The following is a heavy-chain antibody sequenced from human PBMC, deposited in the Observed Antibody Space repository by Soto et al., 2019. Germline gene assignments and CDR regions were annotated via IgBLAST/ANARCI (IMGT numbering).Heavy chain of an antibody. D-gene: IGHD5-12*01. CDR3: GRVVATIYGMAG. CDR2: INIGTGDT. CDR1: GYTFTAYS. Sequence: QAHLVQSGAEVKKPGASVNISCKASGYTFTAYSMHWVRQAPGQGLEWLGRINIGTGDTEYSQKFQGRVMIARDTSATTGYLEVSSLRSEDTAVYFGGRVVATIYGMAGWRQGTTVTVSS. V-gene: IGHV1-3*04. J-gene: IGHJ6*02.